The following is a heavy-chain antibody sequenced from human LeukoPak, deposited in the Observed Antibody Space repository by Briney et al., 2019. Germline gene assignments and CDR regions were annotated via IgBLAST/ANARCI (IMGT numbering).Heavy chain of an antibody. V-gene: IGHV3-21*01. CDR3: ARVLVGATGGVGYFDY. J-gene: IGHJ4*02. Sequence: GGSLRLSCAASGFTFSSYSMNWVRQAPGKGLECVSSIISSSSYIYYADSVKGRFTISRDNAKNSLYLQMNSLRAEDTAVYYCARVLVGATGGVGYFDYWGQGTLVTVSS. CDR2: IISSSSYI. D-gene: IGHD1-26*01. CDR1: GFTFSSYS.